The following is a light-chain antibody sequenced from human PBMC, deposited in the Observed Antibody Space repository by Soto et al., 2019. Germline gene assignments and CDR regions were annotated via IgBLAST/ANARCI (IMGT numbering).Light chain of an antibody. J-gene: IGLJ2*01. CDR1: SSDLGSYDY. Sequence: QSALTQPASVSGSPGQSITISCTGDSSDLGSYDYVSWYQHHPGRAPKLIIYDVRNRPSGASNRFSGSKCGNTASLTITGLQAEDEADYYCTSYTSSNTLVFGGGTKLTVL. V-gene: IGLV2-14*03. CDR3: TSYTSSNTLV. CDR2: DVR.